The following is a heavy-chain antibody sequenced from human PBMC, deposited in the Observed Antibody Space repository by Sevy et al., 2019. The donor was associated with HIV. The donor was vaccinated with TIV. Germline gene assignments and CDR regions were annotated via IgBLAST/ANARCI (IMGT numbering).Heavy chain of an antibody. V-gene: IGHV1-24*01. CDR2: FGPGDGDAET. D-gene: IGHD3-9*01. J-gene: IGHJ4*02. Sequence: ASVKVSCKVSGYTLTEFSIHWVRQAPGKGLEWMGGFGPGDGDAETPYARKFRDRLTMTADTSTDTVYMELSSLRSADTAVYYCATDTTGYHSTLDYWGQGTLVTVSS. CDR1: GYTLTEFS. CDR3: ATDTTGYHSTLDY.